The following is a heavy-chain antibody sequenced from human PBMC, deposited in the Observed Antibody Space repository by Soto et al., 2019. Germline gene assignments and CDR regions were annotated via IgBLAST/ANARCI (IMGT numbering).Heavy chain of an antibody. CDR1: GYTFRNYH. CDR3: ARDWYYYDSSGYQPGRLK. Sequence: QVQLVQSGAEVKKPGASVKVSCKASGYTFRNYHITWVRQAPGQGLEWMGWVSAYNGNTNYAQRLQGRVTMTTDTSTSTAYMELRSLTTDDTAVYYCARDWYYYDSSGYQPGRLKWGQGTLVTVSS. CDR2: VSAYNGNT. D-gene: IGHD3-22*01. J-gene: IGHJ4*02. V-gene: IGHV1-18*01.